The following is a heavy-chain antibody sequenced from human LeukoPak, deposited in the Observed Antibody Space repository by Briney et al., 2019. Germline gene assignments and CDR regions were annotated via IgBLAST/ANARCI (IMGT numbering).Heavy chain of an antibody. V-gene: IGHV4-38-2*02. CDR1: GYSISSGYY. CDR2: IYHSGST. CDR3: ASTVWFGEMTLDP. D-gene: IGHD3-10*01. J-gene: IGHJ5*02. Sequence: PSETLSLTCTVSGYSISSGYYWGWIRQPPGKGLEWIGSIYHSGSTYYNPSLKSRVTISVDTSKNQFSLKLSSVTAADTAVYYCASTVWFGEMTLDPWGQGILVTVSS.